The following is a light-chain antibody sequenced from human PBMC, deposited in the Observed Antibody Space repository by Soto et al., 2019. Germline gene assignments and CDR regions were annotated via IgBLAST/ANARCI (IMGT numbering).Light chain of an antibody. Sequence: QSVLTQPPSASGTPGQRVTISCSGSSSNIGSNTVNWYQQLPGTAPRVLIYSNNQRPSGVPDRFSGSKSGTSASLAISGLQSEDEADYYSAAWDDSLNGYVLGTGTKLTVL. CDR2: SNN. V-gene: IGLV1-44*01. CDR1: SSNIGSNT. CDR3: AAWDDSLNGYV. J-gene: IGLJ1*01.